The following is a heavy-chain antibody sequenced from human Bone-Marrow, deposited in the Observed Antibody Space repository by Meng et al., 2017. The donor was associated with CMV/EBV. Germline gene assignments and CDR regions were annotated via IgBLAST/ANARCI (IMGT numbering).Heavy chain of an antibody. CDR3: ARLIPAAMYYYYGMDV. D-gene: IGHD2-2*01. CDR1: GLTFSSYS. V-gene: IGHV3-48*04. Sequence: GGSVRLSCAASGLTFSSYSMNWVRQAPGKGLEWVSYINGGGRTIYYADSVKGRFTISRDNAKNSLYLQMNSLRAEDTAVYYCARLIPAAMYYYYGMDVWGQGTTVTVSS. J-gene: IGHJ6*02. CDR2: INGGGRTI.